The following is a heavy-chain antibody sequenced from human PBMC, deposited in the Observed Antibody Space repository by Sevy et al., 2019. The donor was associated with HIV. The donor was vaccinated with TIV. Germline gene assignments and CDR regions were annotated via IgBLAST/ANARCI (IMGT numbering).Heavy chain of an antibody. D-gene: IGHD2-21*02. CDR2: MSHDGNYK. V-gene: IGHV3-30*04. CDR1: GFTFSDYD. J-gene: IGHJ4*02. CDR3: ARLFSCGGDCYYLDY. Sequence: GGSLRLSCAASGFTFSDYDMHWVRQAPGKGLEWVAVMSHDGNYKNHADSVKVRFTISRDNFKNTLYLQMNSLRVEDTVVDFCARLFSCGGDCYYLDYWGQGAPVTVSS.